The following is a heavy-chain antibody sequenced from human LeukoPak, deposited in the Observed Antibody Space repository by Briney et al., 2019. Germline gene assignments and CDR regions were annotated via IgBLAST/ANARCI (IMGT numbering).Heavy chain of an antibody. V-gene: IGHV1-2*02. CDR3: ARDPITYYDILTGPATTDY. CDR2: INPNSGGT. Sequence: ASVKVSCKASGYTFTGYYMHWVRQAPGQGLEWMGWINPNSGGTNYAQKFQGRVTMTRDTSISTAYMELSRLRSDDTAVYCCARDPITYYDILTGPATTDYWGQGTLVTVSS. CDR1: GYTFTGYY. J-gene: IGHJ4*02. D-gene: IGHD3-9*01.